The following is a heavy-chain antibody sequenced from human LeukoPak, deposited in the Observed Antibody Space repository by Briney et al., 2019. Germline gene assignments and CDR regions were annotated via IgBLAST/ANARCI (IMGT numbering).Heavy chain of an antibody. CDR3: ARDLCSGGSCYPPLGFDY. D-gene: IGHD2-15*01. CDR2: IIPIFGTA. J-gene: IGHJ4*02. V-gene: IGHV1-69*13. CDR1: GGTFSSYA. Sequence: VTAVKVSCKASGGTFSSYAISWVRQAPGQGLEWMGGIIPIFGTANYAQKFQGRVTITADESTSTAYMDLSSLRSEDTALYYCARDLCSGGSCYPPLGFDYWGQGTLVTVSS.